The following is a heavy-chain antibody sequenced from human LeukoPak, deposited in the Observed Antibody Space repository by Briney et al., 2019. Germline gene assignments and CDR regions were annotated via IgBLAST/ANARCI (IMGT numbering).Heavy chain of an antibody. CDR2: IYYSGST. Sequence: PSRTLSLTCTVSGGSISSGGYYWSWIRQHPGKGLEWIGYIYYSGSTYYNPSLKSRVTISVDTSKNQFSLKLSSVTAADTAVYYCARSDYDFWSGYYSNWFDPWGQGTLVTVSS. CDR3: ARSDYDFWSGYYSNWFDP. CDR1: GGSISSGGYY. V-gene: IGHV4-31*03. D-gene: IGHD3-3*01. J-gene: IGHJ5*02.